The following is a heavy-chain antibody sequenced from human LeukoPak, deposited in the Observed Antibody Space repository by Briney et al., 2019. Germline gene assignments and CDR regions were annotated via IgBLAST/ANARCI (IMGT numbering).Heavy chain of an antibody. V-gene: IGHV3-21*01. Sequence: GGSLRLSCAASGFTFSSYSMNWVRQAPGKGLEWVSSISSSSSYIYYADSVKGRFTISRDNAKNSLYLQMSSLRAEDTAVYYCASSDDYYDSSGYYYWGQGTLVTVSS. J-gene: IGHJ4*02. CDR2: ISSSSSYI. CDR3: ASSDDYYDSSGYYY. D-gene: IGHD3-22*01. CDR1: GFTFSSYS.